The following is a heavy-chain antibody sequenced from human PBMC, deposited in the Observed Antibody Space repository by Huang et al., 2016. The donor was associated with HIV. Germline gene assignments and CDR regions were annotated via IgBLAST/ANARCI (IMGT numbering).Heavy chain of an antibody. V-gene: IGHV3-30-3*01. CDR2: ISNDGSSR. Sequence: QVQLVESGGGVVQPGRSLRLSCAASGFSFANYAMHWVRQAPGKGLECVTFISNDGSSRYYADCVKGRFTISRDNFKNALYLQMNRLRGDDTAVYYCTREYTVAGAFDLWGQGTMVTVSS. D-gene: IGHD5-12*01. J-gene: IGHJ3*01. CDR1: GFSFANYA. CDR3: TREYTVAGAFDL.